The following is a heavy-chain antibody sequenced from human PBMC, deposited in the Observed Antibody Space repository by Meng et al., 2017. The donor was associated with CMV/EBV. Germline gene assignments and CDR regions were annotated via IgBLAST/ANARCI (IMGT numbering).Heavy chain of an antibody. V-gene: IGHV1-2*02. CDR3: ARAEGLLISYYYYGMDV. CDR2: INPNSGGT. J-gene: IGHJ6*02. D-gene: IGHD2/OR15-2a*01. CDR1: GYTFTGYY. Sequence: ASVKVSCKASGYTFTGYYMHWVRQAPGQGLEWMGWINPNSGGTNYAQKFQGRVTMTRDTSTSTVYMELSSLRSEDTAVYYCARAEGLLISYYYYGMDVWGQGTTVTVSS.